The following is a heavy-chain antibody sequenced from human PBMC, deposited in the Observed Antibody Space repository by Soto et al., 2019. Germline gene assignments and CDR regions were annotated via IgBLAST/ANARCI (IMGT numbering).Heavy chain of an antibody. CDR3: AKDGLGAYSYGSYYFDY. Sequence: HPGGSLRLSCAASGFTFSSYAMSWVRQAPGKGLEWVSTISTSGGSTYYADSVKGRFTISRDNSKNTLYLQMNSLRAEDTAVYYCAKDGLGAYSYGSYYFDYWGQGILVTVSS. V-gene: IGHV3-23*01. CDR1: GFTFSSYA. J-gene: IGHJ4*01. D-gene: IGHD5-18*01. CDR2: ISTSGGST.